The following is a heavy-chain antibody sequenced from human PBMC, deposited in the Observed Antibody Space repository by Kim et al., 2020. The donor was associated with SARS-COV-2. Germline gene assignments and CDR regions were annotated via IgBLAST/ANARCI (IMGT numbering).Heavy chain of an antibody. Sequence: ASVKVSCKASGYTFTSYAMHWVRQAPGQRLEWMGWINAGTGNTKYSQKFQGRVTITRDTSASTAYMELSSLRSEDTAVYYCARVNPYYYGSGSYYRNYGMDVWGQGTTVTVSS. V-gene: IGHV1-3*01. D-gene: IGHD3-10*01. CDR1: GYTFTSYA. CDR2: INAGTGNT. J-gene: IGHJ6*02. CDR3: ARVNPYYYGSGSYYRNYGMDV.